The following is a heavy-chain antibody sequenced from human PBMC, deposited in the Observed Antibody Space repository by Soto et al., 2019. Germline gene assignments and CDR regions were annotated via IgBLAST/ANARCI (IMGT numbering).Heavy chain of an antibody. V-gene: IGHV1-3*01. CDR2: INAGNGNT. D-gene: IGHD6-6*01. J-gene: IGHJ6*02. Sequence: GASVKVSCKASGYTFTSYAMHWVRQAPGQRLEWMGWINAGNGNTKYSQKFQGRVTITRDTSASTAYMELSSLRSEDTAVYYCARDKGPPGSSVKRNYYYGMDVWGQGTTVTVSS. CDR3: ARDKGPPGSSVKRNYYYGMDV. CDR1: GYTFTSYA.